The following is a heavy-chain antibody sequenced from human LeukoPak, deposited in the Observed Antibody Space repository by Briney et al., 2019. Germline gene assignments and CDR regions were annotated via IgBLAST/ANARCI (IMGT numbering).Heavy chain of an antibody. Sequence: SETLSLTCAVYGGSFSGYYWSWIRQPPGKRLEWIGEINHSGSTNYNPSLKSRVTISVDTSKNQFSLKLSSVTAADTAVYYCARSRRGYYYGSGSYESWGQGTLVTVSS. J-gene: IGHJ5*02. D-gene: IGHD3-10*01. CDR2: INHSGST. CDR3: ARSRRGYYYGSGSYES. CDR1: GGSFSGYY. V-gene: IGHV4-34*01.